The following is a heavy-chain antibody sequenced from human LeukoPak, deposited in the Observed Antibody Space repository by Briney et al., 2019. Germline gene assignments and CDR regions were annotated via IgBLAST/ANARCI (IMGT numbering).Heavy chain of an antibody. CDR2: IYYSGST. J-gene: IGHJ6*03. D-gene: IGHD3-3*01. CDR3: ARDRPHYDFWSGTNYYYYYYMDV. Sequence: SETLSLTCTVSGGSISSYYWSWIRQPPGKGLEWIGYIYYSGSTNYNPSLKSRVTISVDTSKNQFSLKLSSVTAADTAVYYCARDRPHYDFWSGTNYYYYYYMDVWGKGTTVTVSS. V-gene: IGHV4-59*01. CDR1: GGSISSYY.